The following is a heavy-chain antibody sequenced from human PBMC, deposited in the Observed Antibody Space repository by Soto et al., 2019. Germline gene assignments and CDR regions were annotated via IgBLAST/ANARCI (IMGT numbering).Heavy chain of an antibody. J-gene: IGHJ3*01. Sequence: GGSLRLSCAASGFTFTGYWMSWVRQAPGKGLEWVASINREGSEEHYVASVKGRFTISRDNAKKSVYLQMESLRVEDTAVYYCAKYGAGNYGAYALDLWGQGTMVTVSS. D-gene: IGHD3-10*01. CDR1: GFTFTGYW. CDR3: AKYGAGNYGAYALDL. CDR2: INREGSEE. V-gene: IGHV3-7*01.